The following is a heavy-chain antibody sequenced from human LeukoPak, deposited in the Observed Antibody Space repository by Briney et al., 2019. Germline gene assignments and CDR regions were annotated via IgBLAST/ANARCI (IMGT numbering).Heavy chain of an antibody. D-gene: IGHD2-2*01. CDR1: GFTFSSYG. J-gene: IGHJ4*02. CDR3: AKVPVYCSSTSCYYFDY. Sequence: GGSLRLSCAASGFTFSSYGMHWVRQAPGKGLEWVAVISYDGSNKYYADSVKGRFTISRDNSKNTLYLQMNSLRAEDTAVYYCAKVPVYCSSTSCYYFDYWGQGTLVTVSS. V-gene: IGHV3-30*18. CDR2: ISYDGSNK.